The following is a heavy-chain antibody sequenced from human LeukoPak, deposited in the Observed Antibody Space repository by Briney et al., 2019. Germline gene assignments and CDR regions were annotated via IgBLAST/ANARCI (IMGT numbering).Heavy chain of an antibody. CDR2: INTNTGNP. Sequence: GSSVKVSCKASGGTFSSYAISWVRQAPGQGLEWMGWINTNTGNPTYAQGFTGRFVFSLDTSVSTAYLQISSLKAEDTAVYYCARAQYSSSPEADPFVDYWGQGTLVTVSS. J-gene: IGHJ4*02. CDR1: GGTFSSYA. V-gene: IGHV7-4-1*02. D-gene: IGHD6-13*01. CDR3: ARAQYSSSPEADPFVDY.